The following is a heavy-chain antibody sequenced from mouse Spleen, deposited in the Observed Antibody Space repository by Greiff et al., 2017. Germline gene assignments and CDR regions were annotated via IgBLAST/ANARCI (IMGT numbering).Heavy chain of an antibody. D-gene: IGHD1-1*01. CDR3: ARLGGYGSTYRYFDV. J-gene: IGHJ1*01. CDR1: GYTFTNYW. V-gene: IGHV1-7*01. Sequence: VQVVESGAELAKPGASVKMSCKASGYTFTNYWMHWVKQRPGQGLEWIGYINPSTGYTEYNQKFKDKATLTADKSSSTAYMQLSSLTSEDSAVYYCARLGGYGSTYRYFDVWGAGTTVTVSP. CDR2: INPSTGYT.